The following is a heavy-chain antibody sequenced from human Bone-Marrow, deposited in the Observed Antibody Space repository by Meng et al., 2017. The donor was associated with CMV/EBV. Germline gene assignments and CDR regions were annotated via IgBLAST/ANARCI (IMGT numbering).Heavy chain of an antibody. V-gene: IGHV3-74*01. Sequence: GESLKISCVSSGFKFGYYLMTWVRQAPGKGLVWVSRINSDGSSTSYADSVKGRFTISRDNAKNTLYLQMNSLRAEDTAVYYCARHQGSPHFDYWGQGTLVTVSS. CDR2: INSDGSST. J-gene: IGHJ4*02. D-gene: IGHD2-15*01. CDR3: ARHQGSPHFDY. CDR1: GFKFGYYL.